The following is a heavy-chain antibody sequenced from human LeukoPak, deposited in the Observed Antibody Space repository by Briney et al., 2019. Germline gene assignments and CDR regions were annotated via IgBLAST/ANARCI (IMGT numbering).Heavy chain of an antibody. D-gene: IGHD1-26*01. Sequence: GGSLRLSCAASGFPFSSYAMNWVRQAPGKGLEWVTLTSYDGRNKYYADSVKGRFTISRENSRNTMYLQMNSLRVEDTAVYYCAKEVGTFTLDYWGQGTLVTVSS. CDR2: TSYDGRNK. V-gene: IGHV3-30*04. CDR1: GFPFSSYA. J-gene: IGHJ4*02. CDR3: AKEVGTFTLDY.